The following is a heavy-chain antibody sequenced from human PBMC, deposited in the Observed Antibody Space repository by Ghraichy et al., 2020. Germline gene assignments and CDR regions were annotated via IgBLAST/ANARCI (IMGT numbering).Heavy chain of an antibody. CDR2: INPNSGGT. V-gene: IGHV1-2*02. J-gene: IGHJ5*02. Sequence: ASVKVSCKASGYTFTGYYMHWVRQAPGQGLEWMGWINPNSGGTNYAQKFQGRVTMTRDTSISTAYMELSRLRSDDTAVYYCARDHRMADTPGTWFDPWDQGTLVTVSS. CDR3: ARDHRMADTPGTWFDP. D-gene: IGHD1-14*01. CDR1: GYTFTGYY.